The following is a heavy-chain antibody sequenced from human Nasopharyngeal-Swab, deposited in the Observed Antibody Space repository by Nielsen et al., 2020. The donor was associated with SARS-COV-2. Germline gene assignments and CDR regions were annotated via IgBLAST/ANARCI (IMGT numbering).Heavy chain of an antibody. Sequence: SETLSLTCAVYGGSFSGYYWSWIRQPPGKGLEWIGEIHHSGSTDYNPSPKSRVTISVDTSKNQFSLKLSFVTAADTAVFYCARGPVRYDFWSGYYCGFDYWGQGTLVTVSS. CDR2: IHHSGST. J-gene: IGHJ4*02. CDR1: GGSFSGYY. V-gene: IGHV4-34*01. CDR3: ARGPVRYDFWSGYYCGFDY. D-gene: IGHD3-3*01.